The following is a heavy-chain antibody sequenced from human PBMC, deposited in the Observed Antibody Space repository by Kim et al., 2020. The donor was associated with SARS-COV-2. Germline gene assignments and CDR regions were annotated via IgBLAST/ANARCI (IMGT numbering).Heavy chain of an antibody. V-gene: IGHV1-3*01. CDR3: AREGDRVRRGGGWAYFDY. CDR1: GYTFTSYA. CDR2: INAGNGNT. D-gene: IGHD2-15*01. Sequence: ASVKVSCKASGYTFTSYAMHWVRQAPGQRLEWMGWINAGNGNTKYSQKFQGRVTITRDTSASTAYMELSSLRSEDTAVYYCAREGDRVRRGGGWAYFDYWGQGTLVTVSS. J-gene: IGHJ4*02.